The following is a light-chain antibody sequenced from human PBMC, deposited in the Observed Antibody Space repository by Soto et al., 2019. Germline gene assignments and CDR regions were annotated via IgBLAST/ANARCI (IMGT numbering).Light chain of an antibody. CDR3: MQDLQTHVT. V-gene: IGKV2-28*01. CDR2: LVS. J-gene: IGKJ5*01. CDR1: QSLLHSNFYSY. Sequence: VMTQSPLSLHVTPGEPASISCSTSQSLLHSNFYSYLDWYLQKPGQSPQLLIYLVSNRASGVTDRFSGSGSGTDFTLKIRRVEAEDVGVYYCMQDLQTHVTFGKGTRLEIK.